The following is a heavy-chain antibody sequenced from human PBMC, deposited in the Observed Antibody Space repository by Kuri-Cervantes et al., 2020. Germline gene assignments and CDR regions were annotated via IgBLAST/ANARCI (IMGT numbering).Heavy chain of an antibody. Sequence: GGSLRLSCAASGFTFSSYAMSWVRQAPGKGLEWVSAISGSGGSTYYADSVKGRFTISRDNSKNTLYLQMNSLRAEDTAVYYCARDWGWFRDAFDIWGQGTMVTVSS. D-gene: IGHD6-19*01. J-gene: IGHJ3*02. V-gene: IGHV3-23*01. CDR2: ISGSGGST. CDR1: GFTFSSYA. CDR3: ARDWGWFRDAFDI.